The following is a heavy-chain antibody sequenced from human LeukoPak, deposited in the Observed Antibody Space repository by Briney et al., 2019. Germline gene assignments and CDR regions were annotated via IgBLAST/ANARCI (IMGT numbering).Heavy chain of an antibody. D-gene: IGHD6-19*01. J-gene: IGHJ4*02. CDR1: GFRFRTYA. CDR3: AKATSGSDWYGGADY. Sequence: PGGSLRLSCVASGFRFRTYAMAWVRQAPGKGLEWVSIISGSGGITHSADSVKGRFAISRDNSRNTLYLQMNSLTAEDTAVYYCAKATSGSDWYGGADYWGQGTLVTVSS. CDR2: ISGSGGIT. V-gene: IGHV3-23*01.